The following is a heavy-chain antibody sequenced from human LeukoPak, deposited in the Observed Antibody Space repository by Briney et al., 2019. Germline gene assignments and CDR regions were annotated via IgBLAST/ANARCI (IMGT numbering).Heavy chain of an antibody. J-gene: IGHJ6*03. CDR2: ISSNGGST. CDR1: GFTFSSYA. CDR3: ARGGVYDYVWGSYRYYYYYYMDV. Sequence: GGSLRLSCAASGFTFSSYAMHWVRQAPGKGLEYVSAISSNGGSTYYANSVKGRFTISRDNAKNTLYLQMNSLRAEDTAVYYCARGGVYDYVWGSYRYYYYYYMDVWGKGTTVTISS. D-gene: IGHD3-16*02. V-gene: IGHV3-64*01.